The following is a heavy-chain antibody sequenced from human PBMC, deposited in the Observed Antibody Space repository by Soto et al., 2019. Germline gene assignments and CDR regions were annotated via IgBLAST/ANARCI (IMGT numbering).Heavy chain of an antibody. CDR3: ARDEMRYYGSGRQLYYYYYMDV. J-gene: IGHJ6*03. CDR2: IYYSGST. V-gene: IGHV4-59*01. CDR1: GGSISSYY. Sequence: SETLSLTCTVSGGSISSYYWSWIRQPPGKGLEWIGYIYYSGSTNYNPSLKSRVTISVDTSKNQFSLKLSSVTAADTVVYYCARDEMRYYGSGRQLYYYYYMDVWGKGTTVTVSS. D-gene: IGHD3-10*01.